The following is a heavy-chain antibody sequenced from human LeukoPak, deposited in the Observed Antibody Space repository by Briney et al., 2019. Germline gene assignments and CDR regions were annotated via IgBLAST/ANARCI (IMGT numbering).Heavy chain of an antibody. J-gene: IGHJ4*02. V-gene: IGHV3-7*03. Sequence: GGSLRLSCVASGFTFSGYWMTWVRQAPGKGLEWVGNINPGGFDKFYVYSVKGRFTMSRDNARNSLYLQMDSLRDEDTAVYFCARLKGTTSVFGYWGQGTLVTGSS. D-gene: IGHD4-17*01. CDR1: GFTFSGYW. CDR2: INPGGFDK. CDR3: ARLKGTTSVFGY.